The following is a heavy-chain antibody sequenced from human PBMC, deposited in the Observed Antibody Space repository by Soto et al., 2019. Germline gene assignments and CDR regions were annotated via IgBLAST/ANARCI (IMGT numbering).Heavy chain of an antibody. V-gene: IGHV4-31*03. CDR1: GGSIISGGYY. CDR2: IYYSGST. CDR3: ARGDSGYYDSSGYYSY. J-gene: IGHJ4*02. Sequence: SEKLSLTCTVSGGSIISGGYYWSWIRQHPGKGLEWIGYIYYSGSTYYNPSLKSRVTVSVDTSKNQFSLKLSSVTAADTAVYYCARGDSGYYDSSGYYSYWGQGTLVT. D-gene: IGHD3-22*01.